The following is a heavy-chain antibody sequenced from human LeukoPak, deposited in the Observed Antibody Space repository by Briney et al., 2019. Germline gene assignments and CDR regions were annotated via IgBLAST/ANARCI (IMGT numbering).Heavy chain of an antibody. V-gene: IGHV3-53*01. Sequence: PGGSLRLSCAASGFTVSSNYMSWVRQAPGKGLEWVSVIYSGGSTYYADSVKGRFTISRDNSKNTLYLQMNSLRAEDTAVYYCARDVSVGDGYNVPYWGQGTLVTVSS. CDR3: ARDVSVGDGYNVPY. D-gene: IGHD5-24*01. CDR2: IYSGGST. J-gene: IGHJ4*02. CDR1: GFTVSSNY.